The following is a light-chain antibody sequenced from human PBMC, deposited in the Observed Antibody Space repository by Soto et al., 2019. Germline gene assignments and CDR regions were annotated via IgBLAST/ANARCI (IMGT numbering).Light chain of an antibody. Sequence: QSVLTQPRSVSGSPGQSVSISCIGASSDVGGYNYVSWYQQHPGKVPKLMIYDVNKRPSGVPARFSGSKSGNRASLTISGLQAEDEADYYCCSYAGSYTLIFGGGTQLTVL. CDR3: CSYAGSYTLI. CDR1: SSDVGGYNY. V-gene: IGLV2-11*01. CDR2: DVN. J-gene: IGLJ2*01.